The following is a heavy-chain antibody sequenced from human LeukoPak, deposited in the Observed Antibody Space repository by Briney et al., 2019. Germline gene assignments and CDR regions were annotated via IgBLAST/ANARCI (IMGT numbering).Heavy chain of an antibody. D-gene: IGHD3-9*01. V-gene: IGHV3-21*01. J-gene: IGHJ4*02. Sequence: PGGSLRLSCAASGFTFSTYTMTWVRQAPGKVLEWVSSISSTSAYINYADSVKGRFTISRDNDKNSMYLQMNSLRAEDTAVYYCARVDYDVLTGYQNYFQYWGQGTLVTVSS. CDR1: GFTFSTYT. CDR3: ARVDYDVLTGYQNYFQY. CDR2: ISSTSAYI.